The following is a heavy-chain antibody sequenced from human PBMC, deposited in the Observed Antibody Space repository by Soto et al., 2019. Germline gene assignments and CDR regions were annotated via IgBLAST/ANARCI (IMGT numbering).Heavy chain of an antibody. CDR3: ARVRIMITFGGVIVGHDFAY. J-gene: IGHJ4*02. CDR2: IYYSGST. Sequence: SETLSLTCTVSGGSISSGGYYWSWIRQHPGKGLEWIGYIYYSGSTYYNPSLKSRVTISVDTSKNQFSLKLSSVTAADTAVYYCARVRIMITFGGVIVGHDFAYWGQGTLVTVSS. D-gene: IGHD3-16*02. V-gene: IGHV4-31*03. CDR1: GGSISSGGYY.